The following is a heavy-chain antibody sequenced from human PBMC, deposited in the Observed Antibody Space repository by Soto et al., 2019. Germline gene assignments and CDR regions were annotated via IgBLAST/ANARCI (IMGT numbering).Heavy chain of an antibody. D-gene: IGHD3-22*01. J-gene: IGHJ4*02. Sequence: PEGSLRLSCVASGFTFSSYAMSWVRQAPGKWLELVSAISGSGGSTYYADSVKGRFTISRDNSKNTLYLQMNSLRAECTAVYYCAIDTYYYDGSGYFAFDYWGQGTLVTVSS. V-gene: IGHV3-23*01. CDR1: GFTFSSYA. CDR3: AIDTYYYDGSGYFAFDY. CDR2: ISGSGGST.